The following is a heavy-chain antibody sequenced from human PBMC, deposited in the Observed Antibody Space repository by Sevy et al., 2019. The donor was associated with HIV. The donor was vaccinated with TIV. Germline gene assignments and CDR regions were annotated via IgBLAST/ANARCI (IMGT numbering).Heavy chain of an antibody. Sequence: GGSLRLSCAASGFTFSNAWMSWARQAPGKGLEWVGRINSKTDGGTTEYAAPVKGRFTISRDDSKNTLYLQMNSLKTEDTALYYCATLKWELRLGPHFDYWGQGTLVTVSS. D-gene: IGHD1-26*01. V-gene: IGHV3-15*01. CDR1: GFTFSNAW. CDR3: ATLKWELRLGPHFDY. CDR2: INSKTDGGTT. J-gene: IGHJ4*02.